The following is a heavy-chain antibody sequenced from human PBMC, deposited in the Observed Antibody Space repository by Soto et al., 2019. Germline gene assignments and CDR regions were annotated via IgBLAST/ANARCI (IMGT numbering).Heavy chain of an antibody. CDR3: ARLGYSYGYVWFDP. J-gene: IGHJ5*02. Sequence: PSETLSLTCAVSGGSISRSNWWSRVRQPPGKGLEWIGEIYHSGSTNYNPSLKSRVTISVDKSKNQFSLKLSSVTAADTAVYYCARLGYSYGYVWFDPWGQGTLVTVS. V-gene: IGHV4-4*02. CDR2: IYHSGST. CDR1: GGSISRSNW. D-gene: IGHD5-18*01.